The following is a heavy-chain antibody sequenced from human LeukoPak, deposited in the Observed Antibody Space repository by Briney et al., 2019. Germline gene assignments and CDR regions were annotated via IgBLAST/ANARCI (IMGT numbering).Heavy chain of an antibody. CDR2: ISGSGGST. D-gene: IGHD3-10*01. CDR3: AKLYRFGEPYFDY. J-gene: IGHJ4*02. Sequence: SCKASGGTFSSYAMSWVRQAPGKGLEWVSAISGSGGSTYYADSVKGRFTISRDNSKNTLYLQMNSLRAEDTAVYYCAKLYRFGEPYFDYWGQGTLVTVSS. V-gene: IGHV3-23*01. CDR1: GGTFSSYA.